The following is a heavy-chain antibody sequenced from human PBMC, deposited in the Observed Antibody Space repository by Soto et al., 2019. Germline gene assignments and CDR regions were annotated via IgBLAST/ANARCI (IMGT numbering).Heavy chain of an antibody. Sequence: QVQLVQSGAEVKKPGASVKVSCKASGCTFTGYSIHWVRQAPGQRLEWMGWIDAANGNTKYSRRFQGRVSITSDTSASTAYMELSGLRSEDTAVYYCGRSVVGATGEILYNAMDVWGQGTTVTVSS. D-gene: IGHD1-26*01. CDR1: GCTFTGYS. CDR2: IDAANGNT. V-gene: IGHV1-3*01. CDR3: GRSVVGATGEILYNAMDV. J-gene: IGHJ6*02.